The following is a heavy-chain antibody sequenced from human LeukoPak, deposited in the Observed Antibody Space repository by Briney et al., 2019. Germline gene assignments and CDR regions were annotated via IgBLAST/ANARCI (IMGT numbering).Heavy chain of an antibody. CDR3: ARDGRWLQAIDY. CDR2: ISSSSSYI. CDR1: GFTFSSYS. D-gene: IGHD5-24*01. V-gene: IGHV3-21*01. Sequence: GGSLRLSCAASGFTFSSYSMNWVRQAPGKGLEWVSSISSSSSYIYYADSVKGRFTISRDNAKNSLYLQMNSLGAEDTAVYYCARDGRWLQAIDYWGQGTLVTVSS. J-gene: IGHJ4*02.